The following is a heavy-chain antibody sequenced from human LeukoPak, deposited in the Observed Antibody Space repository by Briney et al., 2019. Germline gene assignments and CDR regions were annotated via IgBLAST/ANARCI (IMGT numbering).Heavy chain of an antibody. Sequence: SQTLSLTCTVSGGSISSGDYYWSWIRQPPGKGLEWIGYIYYSGSTYYNPSLKSRVTISVDTSKNQFSLKLSSVTAADTAVYYCARESLVVDDAFDIWGQGTMVTVSS. D-gene: IGHD2-2*01. CDR2: IYYSGST. CDR1: GGSISSGDYY. CDR3: ARESLVVDDAFDI. V-gene: IGHV4-30-4*08. J-gene: IGHJ3*02.